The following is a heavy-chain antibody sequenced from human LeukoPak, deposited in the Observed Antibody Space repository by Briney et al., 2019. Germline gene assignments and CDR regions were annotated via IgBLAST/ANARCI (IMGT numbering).Heavy chain of an antibody. V-gene: IGHV3-7*01. J-gene: IGHJ4*02. Sequence: GGSLRLSCAASGFTFSNYWMTWVRQAPGKGLEWVANIKQDGSEIFYVDSVKGRFTISRDNARNSLYLQMNSLRAEDTAVYYCARTPDGVDYWGQGTLVTVSS. CDR1: GFTFSNYW. CDR2: IKQDGSEI. CDR3: ARTPDGVDY. D-gene: IGHD3-10*01.